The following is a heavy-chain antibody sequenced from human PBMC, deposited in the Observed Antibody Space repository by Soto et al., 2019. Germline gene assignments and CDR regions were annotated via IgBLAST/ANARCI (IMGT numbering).Heavy chain of an antibody. CDR3: ARGRADLTGYYNVSWFDP. D-gene: IGHD3-9*01. V-gene: IGHV1-69*02. CDR1: GGTFSSYT. CDR2: IIPILGIA. Sequence: VKVSCKASGGTFSSYTISWVRQAPGQGLEWMGRIIPILGIANYAQKFQGRVTITADKSTSTAYMELSSLRSEDTAVYYCARGRADLTGYYNVSWFDPWGQGTLVTSPQ. J-gene: IGHJ5*02.